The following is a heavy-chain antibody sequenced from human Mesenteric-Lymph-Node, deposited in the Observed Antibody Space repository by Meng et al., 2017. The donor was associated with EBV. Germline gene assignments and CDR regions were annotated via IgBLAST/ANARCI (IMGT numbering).Heavy chain of an antibody. CDR1: GGTLNTLG. V-gene: IGHV1-69*01. D-gene: IGHD3-10*02. J-gene: IGHJ4*02. Sequence: LVQFGGEVKKPGSSVRVTCRAPGGTLNTLGVSWVRQAPGQGLEWMGGIIPVYGVATYAQRFQGRVTITADESTNTAYLEVTSLRSEDTAVYYCARGEINGYYYVYFDYWGQGTLVTVSS. CDR2: IIPVYGVA. CDR3: ARGEINGYYYVYFDY.